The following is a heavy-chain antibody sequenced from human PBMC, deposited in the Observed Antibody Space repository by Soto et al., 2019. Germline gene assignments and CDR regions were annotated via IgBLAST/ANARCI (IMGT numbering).Heavy chain of an antibody. CDR1: GYSFTSYW. CDR3: ARHPRYNWNTVYFDY. J-gene: IGHJ4*02. D-gene: IGHD1-20*01. CDR2: IDPSDSYT. V-gene: IGHV5-10-1*01. Sequence: GESLKISCKGSGYSFTSYWISWVRQMPGKGLEWMGRIDPSDSYTNYSPSFQGHVTISADKSISTAYLQWSSLKASDTAMYYCARHPRYNWNTVYFDYWGQGTLVTVSS.